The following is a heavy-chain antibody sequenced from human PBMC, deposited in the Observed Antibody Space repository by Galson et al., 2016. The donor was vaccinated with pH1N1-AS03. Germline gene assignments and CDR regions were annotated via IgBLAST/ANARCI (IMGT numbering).Heavy chain of an antibody. CDR1: GYSLSDLS. Sequence: SVKVSCKVSGYSLSDLSIHWVRQAPGRGLEWMGGFDLEEDEILYAQKFPGRVTMTTDTSTSTAYMELRSLRSDDSAVYYCAKVGGEGYNWYFYGMDVWGQGTTVTVSS. CDR3: AKVGGEGYNWYFYGMDV. D-gene: IGHD5-24*01. CDR2: FDLEEDEI. J-gene: IGHJ6*02. V-gene: IGHV1-24*01.